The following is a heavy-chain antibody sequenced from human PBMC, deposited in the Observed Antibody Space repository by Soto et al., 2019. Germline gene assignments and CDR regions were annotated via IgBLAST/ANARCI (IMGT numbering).Heavy chain of an antibody. CDR1: GFSLTTSGVG. V-gene: IGHV2-5*02. J-gene: IGHJ4*02. CDR3: AHWPVSGYTPFDY. D-gene: IGHD5-12*01. CDR2: ISWDDDK. Sequence: QITLKESGPTLVKPTQPLTLTCTFSGFSLTTSGVGVAWIRQPPGKALEWLALISWDDDKRYSPSLNSRRSITKDTSKNQVVLKMTNMDPADTGTYYCAHWPVSGYTPFDYWGQGTLVTVSS.